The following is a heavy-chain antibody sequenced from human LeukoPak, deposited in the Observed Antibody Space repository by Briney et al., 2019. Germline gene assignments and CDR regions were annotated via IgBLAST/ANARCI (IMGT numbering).Heavy chain of an antibody. CDR2: IYYSGST. D-gene: IGHD2-15*01. Sequence: SETLSLTCTVSGGSISSSSYYWGWIRQPPGKGLEWIGSIYYSGSTYYNPSLKSRVTISVDTSKNQFSLKLSSVTAADTAVYYCARVFGCSGGSCYAFRGWFDPWGQGTLVTVSS. J-gene: IGHJ5*02. CDR3: ARVFGCSGGSCYAFRGWFDP. V-gene: IGHV4-39*07. CDR1: GGSISSSSYY.